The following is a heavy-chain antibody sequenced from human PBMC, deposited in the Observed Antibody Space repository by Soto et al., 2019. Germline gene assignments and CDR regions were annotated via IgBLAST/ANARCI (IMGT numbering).Heavy chain of an antibody. J-gene: IGHJ4*01. Sequence: GGSLRLSCAASGFTFSTYWMHWVRQAPGEGLVWVSRINPDGRTTSYADSVKGRFTISRDNAENTLYLQMNSLRTEDTAVYYCTTDSYITTITVRFDYWGHGTLVTVSS. CDR2: INPDGRTT. CDR1: GFTFSTYW. V-gene: IGHV3-74*01. D-gene: IGHD3-22*01. CDR3: TTDSYITTITVRFDY.